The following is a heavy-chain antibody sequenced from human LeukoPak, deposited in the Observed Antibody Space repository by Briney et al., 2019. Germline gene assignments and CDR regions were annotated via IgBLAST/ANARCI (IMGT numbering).Heavy chain of an antibody. CDR2: ISSSSSYI. CDR1: GFTFSSYS. CDR3: AREISYGDYPSGDAFDN. V-gene: IGHV3-21*01. D-gene: IGHD4-17*01. Sequence: GGSLRLSCAASGFTFSSYSRNWVRQAPRKGLEWVSSISSSSSYIYYADSVKGRFTISRDNAKNSLYLQMNSLRAEDTAVYFCAREISYGDYPSGDAFDNWGQGTMVTVSS. J-gene: IGHJ3*02.